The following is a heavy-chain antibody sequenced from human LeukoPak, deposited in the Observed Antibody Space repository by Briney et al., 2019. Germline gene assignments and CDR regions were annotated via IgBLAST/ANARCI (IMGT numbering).Heavy chain of an antibody. CDR1: GGSISSGDYY. V-gene: IGHV4-30-4*01. J-gene: IGHJ3*02. Sequence: SQTLSLTCTVSGGSISSGDYYWSWIRQPPGKGLEWIGYIYYSGSTYYNPSLKSRVTISVDTSKNQFSLKLSSVTAADTTVYYCARDPPGDAFDIWGQGTMVTVSS. CDR3: ARDPPGDAFDI. CDR2: IYYSGST.